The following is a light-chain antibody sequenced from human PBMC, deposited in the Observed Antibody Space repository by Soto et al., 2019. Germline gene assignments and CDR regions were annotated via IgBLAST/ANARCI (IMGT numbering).Light chain of an antibody. CDR2: DVT. J-gene: IGLJ1*01. V-gene: IGLV2-14*01. CDR1: SSDVGGYNF. CDR3: SSYTGISTYV. Sequence: QSVLTQPASVSGSPGQSITISCTGTSSDVGGYNFVSWYQQHPDKAPKLMIYDVTNRPSGVSNRFSGSKSGNTASLTISGLQAEDEADYYCSSYTGISTYVFGNGTKVTVL.